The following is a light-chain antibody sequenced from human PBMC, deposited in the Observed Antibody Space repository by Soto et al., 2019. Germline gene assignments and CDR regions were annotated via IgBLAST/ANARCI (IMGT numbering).Light chain of an antibody. Sequence: SYELTQPPSVSVAPGKTARITCGGNNIGSKSVHGYQQKPGQAPVLVIYYDSDRPSGIPERFSGSNSGNTATLTISRVEAGDEADYYCQVWDSSSDRPVVFGGGTKLTVL. CDR3: QVWDSSSDRPVV. CDR1: NIGSKS. V-gene: IGLV3-21*04. J-gene: IGLJ2*01. CDR2: YDS.